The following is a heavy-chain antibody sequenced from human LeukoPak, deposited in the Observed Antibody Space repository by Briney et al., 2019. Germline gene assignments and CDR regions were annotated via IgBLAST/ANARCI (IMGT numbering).Heavy chain of an antibody. CDR2: IYSSGST. V-gene: IGHV3-53*01. CDR1: GFTVSSNY. D-gene: IGHD6-19*01. CDR3: ARRYSSGWWIDY. J-gene: IGHJ4*02. Sequence: GGSLRLSCAASGFTVSSNYMNWVRQAPGKGLVWVSIIYSSGSTYYADSVKGRFTISRDNSKNTLYLQMNTLRVEDAAVYYCARRYSSGWWIDYWGQGTLVTVSS.